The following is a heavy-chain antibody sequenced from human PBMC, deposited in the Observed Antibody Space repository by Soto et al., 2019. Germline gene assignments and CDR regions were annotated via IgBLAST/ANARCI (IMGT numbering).Heavy chain of an antibody. CDR3: ARDLGAYNWNAVGMAA. D-gene: IGHD1-20*01. J-gene: IGHJ6*02. Sequence: GSLTLSCAASGFTFSSYSMNWVRQAPWKGLEWVSYISSSSSTIYYADSVQGRFTISRDNAKNSLYLQMNRLRDEDTAVYYCARDLGAYNWNAVGMAAWGPGTTVTVSS. CDR2: ISSSSSTI. V-gene: IGHV3-48*02. CDR1: GFTFSSYS.